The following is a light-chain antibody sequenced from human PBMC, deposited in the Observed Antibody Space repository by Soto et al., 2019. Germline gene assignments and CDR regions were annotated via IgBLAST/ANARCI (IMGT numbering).Light chain of an antibody. V-gene: IGKV1-39*01. Sequence: DIQMTQSPSSLFASVGDRVTITCRASQGISTFLHWYQQRPGTAPSLIIYGASNLQSGVPSRFSGRGSGTEFSLTISTLQPEDVATYYCQHTRTTPRTFGQGTKVEIK. CDR3: QHTRTTPRT. J-gene: IGKJ1*01. CDR2: GAS. CDR1: QGISTF.